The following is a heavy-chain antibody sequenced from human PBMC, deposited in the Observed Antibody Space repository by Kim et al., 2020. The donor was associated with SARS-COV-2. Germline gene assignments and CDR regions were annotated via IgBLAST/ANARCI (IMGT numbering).Heavy chain of an antibody. CDR3: ARLITVTMGYYYYGMDV. D-gene: IGHD4-17*01. J-gene: IGHJ6*04. V-gene: IGHV4-59*08. CDR2: IYYSGST. Sequence: SETLSLTCTVSGGSISSYYWSWIRQPPGKGLEWVGYIYYSGSTNYNPSLKSRVTISVDTSKNQFSLKLSSVTAADTAVYYCARLITVTMGYYYYGMDVWGAGTTVTVSS. CDR1: GGSISSYY.